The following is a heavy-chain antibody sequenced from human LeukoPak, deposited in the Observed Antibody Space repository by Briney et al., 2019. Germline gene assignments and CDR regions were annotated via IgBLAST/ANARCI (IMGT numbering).Heavy chain of an antibody. CDR2: FYYSGST. CDR3: ARTYYDSSGYYSQFDY. J-gene: IGHJ4*02. D-gene: IGHD3-22*01. V-gene: IGHV4-39*01. CDR1: GGSIASSSYY. Sequence: SETLSLTCTVSGGSIASSSYYWGWIRQPPGKGLEWIGSFYYSGSTYYNPSLKSRVTISVDKSKNQFSLKLSSVTAADTAVYYCARTYYDSSGYYSQFDYWGQGTLVTVSS.